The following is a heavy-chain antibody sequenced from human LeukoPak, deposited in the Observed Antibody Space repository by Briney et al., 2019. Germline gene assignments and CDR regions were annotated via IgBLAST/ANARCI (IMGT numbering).Heavy chain of an antibody. CDR2: ISAYNGYT. J-gene: IGHJ5*02. V-gene: IGHV1-18*01. CDR1: GYTFTSYG. D-gene: IGHD3-22*01. CDR3: ARARYDSSGYYWFDP. Sequence: GASVKVSCKASGYTFTSYGISWVRQAPGQGLEWMGWISAYNGYTKYAEKLQGRVTMTTDTSTSTAYMELRSLRSDDTAVYDCARARYDSSGYYWFDPWGQGTLVTVSS.